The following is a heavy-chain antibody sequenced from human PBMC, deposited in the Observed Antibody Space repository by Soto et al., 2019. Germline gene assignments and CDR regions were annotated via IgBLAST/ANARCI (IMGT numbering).Heavy chain of an antibody. V-gene: IGHV4-59*08. CDR1: GGSISSHY. CDR3: ARPRGTTPAVWYFDL. J-gene: IGHJ2*01. CDR2: IYYSGST. Sequence: QVQLRESGPGLVKPSETLSLTCTVSGGSISSHYWSWIRQPPGKGLEWIGYIYYSGSTDYNPSLKSRVTISVDTSKNQLSLRLTSVTAADTAVYYCARPRGTTPAVWYFDLWGRGTLVTVSS. D-gene: IGHD1-26*01.